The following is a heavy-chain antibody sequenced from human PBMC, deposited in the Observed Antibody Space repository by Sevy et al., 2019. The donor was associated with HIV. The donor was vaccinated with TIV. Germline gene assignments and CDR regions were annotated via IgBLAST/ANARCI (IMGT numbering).Heavy chain of an antibody. CDR2: IYYSGST. J-gene: IGHJ5*02. D-gene: IGHD3-3*01. V-gene: IGHV4-59*01. Sequence: SETLSLTCTVSGGSISSYYWSWIRQPPGKGLEWIGYIYYSGSTNYNPSLKSRVTITVDTSKNQFSLKLSPVTAADTAVYYCAGEERITIFGVVSSSWFDPWGQGTLVTVSS. CDR3: AGEERITIFGVVSSSWFDP. CDR1: GGSISSYY.